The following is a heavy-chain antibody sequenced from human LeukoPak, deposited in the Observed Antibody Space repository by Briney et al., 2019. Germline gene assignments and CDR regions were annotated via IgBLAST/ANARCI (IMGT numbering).Heavy chain of an antibody. J-gene: IGHJ3*02. CDR3: ARIVPAAIDAFDI. Sequence: PSETLSLTCTVSGGSISSGGYYWSWIRQPPGKGLEWIGRIYTSGSTNYNPSLKSRVTMSVDTSKNQFSLKLSSVTAADTAVYYCARIVPAAIDAFDIWGQGTMVTVSS. V-gene: IGHV4-61*02. CDR1: GGSISSGGYY. D-gene: IGHD2-2*01. CDR2: IYTSGST.